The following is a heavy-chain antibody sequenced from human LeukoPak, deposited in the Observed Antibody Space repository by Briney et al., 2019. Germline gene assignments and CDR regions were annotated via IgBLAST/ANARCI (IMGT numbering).Heavy chain of an antibody. V-gene: IGHV4-59*01. CDR3: ARGDYDFWSGRQGGWFDP. J-gene: IGHJ5*02. Sequence: KASETLSLTCTVSGGSISSYYWSWIRQPSGKGLEWIGYIYYSGSTNYNPSLKSRVTISVDTSKNQFPLKLSSVTAADTAVYYCARGDYDFWSGRQGGWFDPWGQGTLVTVSS. CDR2: IYYSGST. D-gene: IGHD3-3*01. CDR1: GGSISSYY.